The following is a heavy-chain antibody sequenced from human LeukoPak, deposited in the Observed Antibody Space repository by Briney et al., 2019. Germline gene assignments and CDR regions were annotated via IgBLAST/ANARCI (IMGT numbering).Heavy chain of an antibody. D-gene: IGHD2-15*01. J-gene: IGHJ4*02. CDR3: ARDLGGEENYFDY. CDR2: IIPIFGTA. V-gene: IGHV1-69*05. Sequence: SVKVSCKTPGGTFGNFAISWARQAPGQGLEWMGGIIPIFGTANYAQKFQGRVTITTDESTSTAYMELSSLRSEDTAVYYCARDLGGEENYFDYWGRGTLVTVSS. CDR1: GGTFGNFA.